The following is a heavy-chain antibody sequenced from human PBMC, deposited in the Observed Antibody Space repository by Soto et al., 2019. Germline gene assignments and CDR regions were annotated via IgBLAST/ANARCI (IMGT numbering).Heavy chain of an antibody. J-gene: IGHJ5*02. CDR1: GYSFTSYD. Sequence: QVQLVQSGAEVKKPGASVKVSFKASGYSFTSYDISWVREAPGQGIEWMGWISAYNGNTNYAQKLQGRVTMTTDTSTSTAYMELRSLRSDDTAVYYCARGVGGYDILTGYPLSNWFDPWGQGTLVTVSS. CDR2: ISAYNGNT. D-gene: IGHD3-9*01. V-gene: IGHV1-18*01. CDR3: ARGVGGYDILTGYPLSNWFDP.